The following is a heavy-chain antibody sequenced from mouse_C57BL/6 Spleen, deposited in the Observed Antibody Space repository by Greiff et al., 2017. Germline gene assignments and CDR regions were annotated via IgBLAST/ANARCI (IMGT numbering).Heavy chain of an antibody. Sequence: QVQLLQSDGELVKPEASLKLSCKVSGYTFTDYTIHWMKQRPEQGLEWIGYIYPRDGSTKYNEKFKGKATLTADKASSTAYMQLNSLTSEDSAVYFCARSGSYWYFDVWGKGTTLTVSS. CDR1: GYTFTDYT. CDR2: IYPRDGST. J-gene: IGHJ1*03. D-gene: IGHD1-1*01. V-gene: IGHV1-78*01. CDR3: ARSGSYWYFDV.